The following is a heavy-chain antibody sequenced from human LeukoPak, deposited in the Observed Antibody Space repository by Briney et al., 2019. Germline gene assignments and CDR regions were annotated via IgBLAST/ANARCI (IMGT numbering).Heavy chain of an antibody. J-gene: IGHJ4*02. CDR1: GYTISSSYY. CDR3: AGPVAAAGSEIHN. CDR2: IYHSGST. V-gene: IGHV4-38-2*02. Sequence: SETLSLTCTVSGYTISSSYYWGWIRQPPGKGLEWIGSIYHSGSTYYNPSLKSRVTISVDTSKNQFPLQLSSVTAADTAVYYCAGPVAAAGSEIHNWGQGTMVTVSS. D-gene: IGHD6-13*01.